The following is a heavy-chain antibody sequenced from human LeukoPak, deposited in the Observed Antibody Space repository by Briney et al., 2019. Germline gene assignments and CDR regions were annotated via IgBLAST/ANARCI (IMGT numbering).Heavy chain of an antibody. J-gene: IGHJ5*02. D-gene: IGHD3-22*01. CDR3: ANIPSSGYYGS. CDR1: GGSISSSTYY. Sequence: SETLSLTCTVSGGSISSSTYYWGWIRQPPGKGLEWIGSIYYSGSTYYNPSLKSRVTISVDTSKNQFSLKLSSVTAPDTAVYYCANIPSSGYYGSWGQGTLVTVSS. V-gene: IGHV4-39*07. CDR2: IYYSGST.